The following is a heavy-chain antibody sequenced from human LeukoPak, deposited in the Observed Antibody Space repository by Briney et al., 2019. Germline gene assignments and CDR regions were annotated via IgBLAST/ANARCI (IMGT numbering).Heavy chain of an antibody. CDR2: LSGSGAGT. D-gene: IGHD3-3*01. CDR1: GFTFSDYA. V-gene: IGHV3-23*01. Sequence: PGGSLRLSCAASGFTFSDYALGWVRQAPGRGLEWVATLSGSGAGTYCSDSVQGRFTISRDNSKRTLFLQMNSLRAEDTAFYYCAKAELGVDTFFDYWGQGTLVTVSS. CDR3: AKAELGVDTFFDY. J-gene: IGHJ4*02.